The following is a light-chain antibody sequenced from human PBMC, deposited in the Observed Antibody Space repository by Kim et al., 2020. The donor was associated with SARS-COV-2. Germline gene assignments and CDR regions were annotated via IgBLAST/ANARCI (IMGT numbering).Light chain of an antibody. CDR1: QSISGY. J-gene: IGKJ2*01. CDR3: QQSDTAPYT. V-gene: IGKV1-39*01. CDR2: AAS. Sequence: SASVGDRVTITGRASQSISGYLNWYQQKPGKAPNLLIYAASNLQDGVPSRFSGSGFGTDFTLTIRSLQPEDLSTYYCQQSDTAPYTFGQGTKLEI.